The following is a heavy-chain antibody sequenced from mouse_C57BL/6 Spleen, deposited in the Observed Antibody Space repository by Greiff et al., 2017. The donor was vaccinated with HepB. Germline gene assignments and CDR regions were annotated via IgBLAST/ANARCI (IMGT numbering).Heavy chain of an antibody. V-gene: IGHV1-39*01. Sequence: VHVKQSGPELVKPGASVKISCKASGYSFTDYNMNWVKQSNGKSLEWIGVINPNYGTTSYNQKFKGKATLTVDQSSSTAYMQLNSLTSEDSAVYYGARWRGYGNYGFAYWGQGTLVTVSA. CDR3: ARWRGYGNYGFAY. CDR2: INPNYGTT. CDR1: GYSFTDYN. D-gene: IGHD2-1*01. J-gene: IGHJ3*01.